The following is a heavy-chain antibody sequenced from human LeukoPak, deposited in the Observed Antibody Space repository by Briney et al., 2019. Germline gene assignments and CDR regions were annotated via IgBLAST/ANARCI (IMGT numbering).Heavy chain of an antibody. CDR3: AKWSGVFDAFDI. V-gene: IGHV3-23*01. D-gene: IGHD2-8*01. CDR2: ISGSGGST. Sequence: PGGSLRLSCAASGFTFSSYAMSWVRQAPVKELEWVSAISGSGGSTYYADSVKGRFTISRDNSKNTLYLQMNSLRAEDTAVYYCAKWSGVFDAFDIWGQGTMVTVSS. J-gene: IGHJ3*02. CDR1: GFTFSSYA.